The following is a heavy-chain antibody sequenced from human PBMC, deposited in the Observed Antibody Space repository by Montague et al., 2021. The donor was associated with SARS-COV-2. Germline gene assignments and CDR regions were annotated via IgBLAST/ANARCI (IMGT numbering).Heavy chain of an antibody. CDR2: FYIVGST. CDR3: ARETMTADAFDI. D-gene: IGHD1-14*01. J-gene: IGHJ3*02. Sequence: SETLSLTCTVSGASVSSSDWGWIRQSPGKGLEWIGYFYIVGSTDYNPSLKSRVTISIDTSKNQFSLKVRSVTAADTAIYYCARETMTADAFDIWGQGTMVTVSS. CDR1: GASVSSSD. V-gene: IGHV4-59*02.